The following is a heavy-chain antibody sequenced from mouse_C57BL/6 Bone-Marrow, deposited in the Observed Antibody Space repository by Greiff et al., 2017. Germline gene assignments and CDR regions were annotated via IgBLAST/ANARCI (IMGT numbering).Heavy chain of an antibody. J-gene: IGHJ3*01. CDR3: TAYDNFEFAY. D-gene: IGHD2-10*02. CDR1: GFNIKDDY. CDR2: IDPENGDT. Sequence: VHVKQSGAELVRPGASVKLSCTASGFNIKDDYMHWVKQRPEQGLEWIGWIDPENGDTEYASKFQGKATITADTTSNTAYLQLSSLTSEDTAVYYCTAYDNFEFAYWGQGTLVTVSA. V-gene: IGHV14-4*01.